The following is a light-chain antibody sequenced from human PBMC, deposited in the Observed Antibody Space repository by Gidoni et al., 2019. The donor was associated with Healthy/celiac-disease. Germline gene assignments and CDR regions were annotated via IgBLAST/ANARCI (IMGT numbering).Light chain of an antibody. CDR3: QQRSNRPPIT. Sequence: EIVSTQFPATLSLSPGERATLSCRARQSVSSYLAWYQQKPGQAPRLLIYDASNRAPGIPARFRGSGSGTDFTLTISSLEPEDFAVYYCQQRSNRPPITFGQGTRLEIK. J-gene: IGKJ5*01. CDR1: QSVSSY. CDR2: DAS. V-gene: IGKV3-11*01.